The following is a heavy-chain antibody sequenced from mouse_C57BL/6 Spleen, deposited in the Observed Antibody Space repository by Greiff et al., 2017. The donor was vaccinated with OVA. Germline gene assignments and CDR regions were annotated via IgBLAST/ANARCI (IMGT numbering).Heavy chain of an antibody. J-gene: IGHJ2*01. CDR1: GYTFTSYW. CDR3: ARSLDDDYYYFDY. V-gene: IGHV1-55*01. D-gene: IGHD2-3*01. Sequence: QVQLKQPGAELVKPGASVKMSCKASGYTFTSYWITWVKQRPGQGLEWIGDIYPGSGSTNSNEKFKSKATLTVDTSSSTAYMQLSSLTTEVSAVDYGARSLDDDYYYFDYWGQGTTLTVSA. CDR2: IYPGSGST.